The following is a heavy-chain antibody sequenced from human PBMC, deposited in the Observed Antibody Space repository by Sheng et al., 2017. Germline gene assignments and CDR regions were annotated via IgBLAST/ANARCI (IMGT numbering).Heavy chain of an antibody. D-gene: IGHD2-8*01. J-gene: IGHJ6*02. V-gene: IGHV4-38-2*01. CDR1: GYSISSGYY. CDR2: IYHSGST. CDR3: NFKIGGYAILDYGMDV. Sequence: QVQLQESGPGLVKPSETLSLTCAVSGYSISSGYYWGWIRQPPGKGLEWIGSIYHSGSTYYNPSLKSRVTISVDTSKKQFSLKLSSVTAADTAVYYCNFKIGGYAILDYGMDVWGQGDHGHRLL.